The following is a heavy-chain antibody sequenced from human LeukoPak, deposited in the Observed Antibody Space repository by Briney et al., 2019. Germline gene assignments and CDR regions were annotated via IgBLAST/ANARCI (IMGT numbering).Heavy chain of an antibody. CDR3: ARQQWLVLDY. V-gene: IGHV4-34*01. CDR1: GGSFSGYY. D-gene: IGHD6-19*01. CDR2: INHSGST. J-gene: IGHJ4*02. Sequence: KPSETLSLTCAVYGGSFSGYYWSWIRQPPGKGLEWIGEINHSGSTNYNPSLKSRVTISVDTSKNQFSLKLSSVTAADTAVYYCARQQWLVLDYWGQGTLVTVSS.